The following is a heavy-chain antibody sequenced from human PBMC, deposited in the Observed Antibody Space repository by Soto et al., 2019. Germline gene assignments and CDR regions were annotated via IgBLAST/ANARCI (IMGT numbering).Heavy chain of an antibody. CDR3: AKHPFATTVKYFDY. Sequence: GESLKISCAASGFTFSSYAMSWVRQAPGKGLEWVSAISGSGGSTYYADSVKGRFTISRDNSKNTLYLQMNSLRAEDTAVYYCAKHPFATTVKYFDYWGQGTLVTVSS. V-gene: IGHV3-23*01. CDR1: GFTFSSYA. J-gene: IGHJ4*02. D-gene: IGHD4-17*01. CDR2: ISGSGGST.